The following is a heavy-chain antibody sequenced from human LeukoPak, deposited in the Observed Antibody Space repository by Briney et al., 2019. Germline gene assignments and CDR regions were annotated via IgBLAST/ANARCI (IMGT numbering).Heavy chain of an antibody. CDR3: ARNAVAATSHDY. D-gene: IGHD2-15*01. V-gene: IGHV4-34*01. J-gene: IGHJ4*02. Sequence: PSETLSLTCAVYGGSFSGYCWSWIRQPSGKGLEWIGGINHSGSTNYNPSLKSRVTISVDTSKNQFSLKLSSVTAADTAVYYCARNAVAATSHDYWGQGTLVTVSS. CDR2: INHSGST. CDR1: GGSFSGYC.